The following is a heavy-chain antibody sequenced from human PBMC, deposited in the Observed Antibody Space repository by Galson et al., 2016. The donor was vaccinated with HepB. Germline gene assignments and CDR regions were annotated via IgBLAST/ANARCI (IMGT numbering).Heavy chain of an antibody. Sequence: QSGAEVKKPGESLKISCKGSGYSFTSYWIGWVRQMPGKGLEWMGIIYPADSDTRYSPSFQGQVTISADKSISSAYLQWSSLKASDSAMYYCARAYYDFRSDRTHQDCFDHWGQGTLVTVSS. V-gene: IGHV5-51*01. D-gene: IGHD3-3*01. CDR3: ARAYYDFRSDRTHQDCFDH. CDR1: GYSFTSYW. J-gene: IGHJ4*02. CDR2: IYPADSDT.